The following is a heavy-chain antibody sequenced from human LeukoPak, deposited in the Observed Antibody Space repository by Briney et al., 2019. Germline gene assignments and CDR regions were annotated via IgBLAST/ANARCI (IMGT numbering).Heavy chain of an antibody. CDR1: GYTFTSYG. CDR3: ARDNIVATRLFDY. Sequence: ASVKVSCKAYGYTFTSYGIIWVRQAPGQGLGWMGWISAYDGNTNYAQKLQGRVTMTTDTSTSTAYMGLRSLRSDDTAVYYCARDNIVATRLFDYWGQGTLVTVSS. D-gene: IGHD5-12*01. J-gene: IGHJ4*02. V-gene: IGHV1-18*01. CDR2: ISAYDGNT.